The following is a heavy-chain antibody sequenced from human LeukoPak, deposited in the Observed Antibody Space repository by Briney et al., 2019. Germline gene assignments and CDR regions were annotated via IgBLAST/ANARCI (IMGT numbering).Heavy chain of an antibody. CDR3: AKYYYDSSGPDAFDI. CDR2: ISGSGGST. D-gene: IGHD3-22*01. V-gene: IGHV3-23*01. Sequence: GGSLRLSCAASGFTFSSYGMNWVRQAPGKGLEWVSTISGSGGSTYYADSVKGRFTISRDNSKNTLYLQMNSLRAEDTAVYYCAKYYYDSSGPDAFDIWGQGTMVSVSS. CDR1: GFTFSSYG. J-gene: IGHJ3*02.